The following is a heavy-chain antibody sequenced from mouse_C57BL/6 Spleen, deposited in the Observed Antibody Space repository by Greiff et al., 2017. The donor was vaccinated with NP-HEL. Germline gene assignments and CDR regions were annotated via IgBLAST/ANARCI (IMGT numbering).Heavy chain of an antibody. D-gene: IGHD2-14*01. CDR2: IYPGDGDT. J-gene: IGHJ3*01. V-gene: IGHV1-82*01. Sequence: QVQLKESGPELVKPGASVKISCKASGYAFSSSWMNWVKQRPGKGLEWIGRIYPGDGDTNYNGKFKGKATLTADKSSSTAYMQLSSLTSEDSAVYFCTPYEAWFAYWGQGTLVTVSA. CDR1: GYAFSSSW. CDR3: TPYEAWFAY.